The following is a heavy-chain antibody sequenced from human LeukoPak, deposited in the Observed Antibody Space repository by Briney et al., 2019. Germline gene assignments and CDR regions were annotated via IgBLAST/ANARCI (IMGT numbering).Heavy chain of an antibody. V-gene: IGHV3-7*01. D-gene: IGHD6-13*01. CDR3: ARDRGHYSSSWYTWFDP. Sequence: GGSLRPSCAASGFTFSSYWMSWVRQAPGKGLEWVANIKQDGSEKYYVDSVKGRFTISRDNAKNTLYLQMNSLRAEDTAVYYCARDRGHYSSSWYTWFDPWGQGTLVTVSS. CDR2: IKQDGSEK. J-gene: IGHJ5*02. CDR1: GFTFSSYW.